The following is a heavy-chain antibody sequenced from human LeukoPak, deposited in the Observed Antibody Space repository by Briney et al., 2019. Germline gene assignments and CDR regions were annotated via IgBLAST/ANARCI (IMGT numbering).Heavy chain of an antibody. Sequence: GGTLRLSCAASGFTFSSYGMSWVRQAPGKGLEWVSSISSSSSYIYYADSMKGRFTISRDNAKNSLYLQMNSLRAEDTAVYFCARGIYTSSPRNPKNFFDCWGQGTLVTVSS. CDR3: ARGIYTSSPRNPKNFFDC. D-gene: IGHD2-2*02. V-gene: IGHV3-21*01. CDR2: ISSSSSYI. CDR1: GFTFSSYG. J-gene: IGHJ4*02.